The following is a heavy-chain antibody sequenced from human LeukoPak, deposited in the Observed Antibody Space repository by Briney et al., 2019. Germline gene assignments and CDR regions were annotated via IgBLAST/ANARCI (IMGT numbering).Heavy chain of an antibody. V-gene: IGHV3-33*01. Sequence: PGGSLRLSCAASGFTFSSYGMHWVRQAPGKGLEWVAVIWYDGSNKYYADSVKGRFTISRDNSKNTLYLQMSSLRAEDTAVYYCARDHTIFGVVIKNWFDPWGQGTLVTVSS. CDR3: ARDHTIFGVVIKNWFDP. CDR2: IWYDGSNK. D-gene: IGHD3-3*01. J-gene: IGHJ5*02. CDR1: GFTFSSYG.